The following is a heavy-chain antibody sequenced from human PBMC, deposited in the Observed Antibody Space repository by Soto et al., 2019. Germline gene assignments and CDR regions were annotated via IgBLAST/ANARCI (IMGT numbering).Heavy chain of an antibody. CDR3: ARGELVPAAAGYWFDP. CDR1: GGTFSSYA. CDR2: IIPIFGTA. Sequence: QVQLVQSGAEVKKPGSSVNVSCKASGGTFSSYAISWVRQAPGQGLEWMGGIIPIFGTANYAQKFQGRVTITADESTSTAYMELSSLRSEDTAVYYCARGELVPAAAGYWFDPWGQGTLVTVSS. V-gene: IGHV1-69*12. J-gene: IGHJ5*02. D-gene: IGHD2-2*01.